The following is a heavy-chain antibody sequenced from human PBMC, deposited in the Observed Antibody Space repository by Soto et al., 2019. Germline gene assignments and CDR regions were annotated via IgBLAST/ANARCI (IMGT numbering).Heavy chain of an antibody. V-gene: IGHV3-11*01. CDR2: ISSSGSTI. Sequence: AGSMSLSCASSGVTFSDYYMSGIRQDPGKGLEWVSYISSSGSTIYYADSVKGRFTISRDNAKNSLYLQMNSLRAEDTAVYYCARDLHGATVGAFDIWGQGTMVTVSS. J-gene: IGHJ3*02. D-gene: IGHD4-17*01. CDR1: GVTFSDYY. CDR3: ARDLHGATVGAFDI.